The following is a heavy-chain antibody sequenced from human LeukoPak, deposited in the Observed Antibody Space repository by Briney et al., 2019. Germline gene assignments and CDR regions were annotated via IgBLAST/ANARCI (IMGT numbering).Heavy chain of an antibody. V-gene: IGHV3-7*01. D-gene: IGHD4/OR15-4a*01. Sequence: PGGSLRLSCAASGFTLSGYWMSWVRQAPGKALEWLANVKEDGSEKYYVDSVRGRFTISRDNARNSLYLQMNSLRAEDTAVYYCARGDKGLTIWGQGTLVTVSS. CDR1: GFTLSGYW. J-gene: IGHJ4*02. CDR2: VKEDGSEK. CDR3: ARGDKGLTI.